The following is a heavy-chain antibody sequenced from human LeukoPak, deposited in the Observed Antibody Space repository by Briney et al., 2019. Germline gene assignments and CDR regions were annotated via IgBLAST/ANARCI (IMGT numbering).Heavy chain of an antibody. Sequence: GGSLRLSCAASGFTFSSYWMSWVRQAPGKGLEWVANIKQDGSEKYYVDSVKGRFTISRDNAKNSLYLQMNSLRAEDTAVYYCARDWKYYDFWSGYYMTDPPSADRVGTEFDYWGQGTLVTVSS. D-gene: IGHD3-3*01. CDR2: IKQDGSEK. CDR3: ARDWKYYDFWSGYYMTDPPSADRVGTEFDY. V-gene: IGHV3-7*01. J-gene: IGHJ4*02. CDR1: GFTFSSYW.